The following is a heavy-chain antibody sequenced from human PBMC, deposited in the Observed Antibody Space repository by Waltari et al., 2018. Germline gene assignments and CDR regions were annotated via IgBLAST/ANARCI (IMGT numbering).Heavy chain of an antibody. D-gene: IGHD5-12*01. CDR3: ARGRAGYIQDVFDI. CDR1: ASPLPTYT. CDR2: ISISATT. J-gene: IGHJ3*02. V-gene: IGHV3-48*01. Sequence: VQLVESGGGLVQPGESLRLCCPASASPLPTYTMNWVRQAPGKGLDWVSDISISATTYYADYVKGRFTISRDNAKNSLYPQMNSLRAEDTALYYCARGRAGYIQDVFDIWGQGTMVSVSS.